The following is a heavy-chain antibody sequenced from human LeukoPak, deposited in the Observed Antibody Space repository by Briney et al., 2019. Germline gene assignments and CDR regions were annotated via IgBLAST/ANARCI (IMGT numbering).Heavy chain of an antibody. CDR2: IYYSGST. D-gene: IGHD3-3*01. CDR3: ARVTYYDFWSGREGNYYFDY. J-gene: IGHJ4*02. CDR1: GGSISSYY. Sequence: SETLSLTCTVSGGSISSYYWSWIRQPPGKGLEWIGYIYYSGSTNYNPSLKSRVTISVDTSKNQFSLRLSSVTAADTAVYYCARVTYYDFWSGREGNYYFDYWGQGTLVTVSS. V-gene: IGHV4-59*01.